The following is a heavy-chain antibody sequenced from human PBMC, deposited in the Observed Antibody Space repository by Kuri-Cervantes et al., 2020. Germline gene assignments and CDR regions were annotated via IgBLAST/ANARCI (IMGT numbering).Heavy chain of an antibody. V-gene: IGHV1-2*02. CDR1: GYTFTGYY. Sequence: ASVKVSCKASGYTFTGYYMHWVRQAPGQGLEWMGWINPNSGGTNYAQKFQGRVTMTRDTSISTAYMELSSLRSEDTAVYYCAREGFCSGGSCYATNWFDPWGQGTLVTVSS. D-gene: IGHD2-15*01. CDR3: AREGFCSGGSCYATNWFDP. CDR2: INPNSGGT. J-gene: IGHJ5*02.